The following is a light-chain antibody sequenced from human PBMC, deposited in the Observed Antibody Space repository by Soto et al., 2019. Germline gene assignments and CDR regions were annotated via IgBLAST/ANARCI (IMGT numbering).Light chain of an antibody. CDR2: XXX. J-gene: IGLJ2*01. V-gene: IGLV3-1*01. Sequence: SYELTQPPSVSVSPGQTASITCSGDKLGDKYTCWYQQKPGQSPVLVIYXXXXXXXXXXEXXXXXXXXNTATLTISGTQAXXXXDYYCQAWDSSTDVVFGGGTKVTVL. CDR3: QAWDSSTDVV. CDR1: KLGDKY.